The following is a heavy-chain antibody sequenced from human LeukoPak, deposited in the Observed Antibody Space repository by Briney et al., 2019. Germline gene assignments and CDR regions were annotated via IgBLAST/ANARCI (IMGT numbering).Heavy chain of an antibody. J-gene: IGHJ6*02. CDR2: IIPIFGTA. D-gene: IGHD5-12*01. Sequence: ASVKVSCKASGGTFSSYAISWVRQAPGQGLEWMGGIIPIFGTANYAQKFQGRVTITADESTSTAYMELSSLRSEDTAVYYCASGIRNGYSGYDPYYYYYGMDVWGQGTTVTVSS. CDR1: GGTFSSYA. V-gene: IGHV1-69*13. CDR3: ASGIRNGYSGYDPYYYYYGMDV.